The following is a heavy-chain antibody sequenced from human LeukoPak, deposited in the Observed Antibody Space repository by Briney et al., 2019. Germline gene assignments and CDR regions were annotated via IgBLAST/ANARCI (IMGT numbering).Heavy chain of an antibody. V-gene: IGHV1-2*04. D-gene: IGHD2-2*01. CDR2: INPNSGGT. J-gene: IGHJ6*02. CDR1: GYTFTGYY. Sequence: ASVKVSCKASGYTFTGYYMHWVRQAPGQGLEWMGWINPNSGGTNYAQKFQGWVTMTGDTSISTAYMELSRLRSDDTAVYYCARGWDQLLPYGMDVWGQGTTVTVSS. CDR3: ARGWDQLLPYGMDV.